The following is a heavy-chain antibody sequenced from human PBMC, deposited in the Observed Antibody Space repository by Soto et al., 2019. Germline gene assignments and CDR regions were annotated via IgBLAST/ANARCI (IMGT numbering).Heavy chain of an antibody. V-gene: IGHV4-31*01. J-gene: IGHJ4*02. CDR3: ARGEMGFDY. CDR1: GGSISSGGYY. CDR2: IYYSGGT. Sequence: QVQLQESGPGLVKPSQTLSLTCTVSGGSISSGGYYWSWIRQHPGKGLEWLGYIYYSGGTYYNPPLXXAXTXXGDTSKNPCSLQLSSVTAAAAAVYYSARGEMGFDYWGQGTLVSVCS.